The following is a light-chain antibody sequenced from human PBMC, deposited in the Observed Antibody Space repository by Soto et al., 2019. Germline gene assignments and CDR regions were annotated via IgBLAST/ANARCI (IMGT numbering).Light chain of an antibody. CDR3: QQYGRSPAT. Sequence: EIVLTQSPGTLSLSPRERATLSCRASQSVSNNYLAWYQQKPGQAPRLLIYGASNRATGIPDRFSGSGSGTDFTLTISRLEPEDFAVYYCQQYGRSPATFGQGTNLDIK. CDR1: QSVSNNY. CDR2: GAS. V-gene: IGKV3-20*01. J-gene: IGKJ2*01.